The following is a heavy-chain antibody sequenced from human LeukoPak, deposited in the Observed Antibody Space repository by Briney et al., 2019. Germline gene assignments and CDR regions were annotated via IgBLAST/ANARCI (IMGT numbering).Heavy chain of an antibody. CDR3: ARGGIAARGYYFDY. Sequence: SETLSLTCTVSGGSISSYYWSWIRQPPGKGLEWIGYIYYSGNTNYNPSLKSRVTISVDTSKNQFSLKLSSVTAADTAVYYCARGGIAARGYYFDYWGQGTLVTVSS. CDR2: IYYSGNT. CDR1: GGSISSYY. V-gene: IGHV4-59*01. J-gene: IGHJ4*02. D-gene: IGHD6-6*01.